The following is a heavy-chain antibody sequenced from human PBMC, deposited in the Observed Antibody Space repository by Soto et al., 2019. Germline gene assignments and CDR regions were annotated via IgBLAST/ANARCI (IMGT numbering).Heavy chain of an antibody. V-gene: IGHV1-69*02. Sequence: QVQLVQSGAEVKKPGSSVKVSCKASGGTFSSYAINWVRQAPGQGLEWMGRIVPMFGIPNFAPKFQGRVTITADRSTTTAYMELSRLRSEDTDVYYCASGPYTSSSGGYYYYSMDVWGKGTTVTVSS. D-gene: IGHD6-6*01. CDR3: ASGPYTSSSGGYYYYSMDV. CDR1: GGTFSSYA. J-gene: IGHJ6*03. CDR2: IVPMFGIP.